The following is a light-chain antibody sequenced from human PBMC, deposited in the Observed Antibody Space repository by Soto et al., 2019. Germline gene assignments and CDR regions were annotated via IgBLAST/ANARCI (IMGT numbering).Light chain of an antibody. J-gene: IGKJ1*01. CDR2: DTS. CDR1: QFVSSR. CDR3: QEYHHWPPGM. V-gene: IGKV3-15*01. Sequence: EIVVTQSPATLSCSPGERVTLSCRASQFVSSRLAWYQQRPGQVPSLLIYDTSTRAPGISAGFSSSGSGTEFFLTISTLQSDDFAVYYCQEYHHWPPGMFGQGTTVDMK.